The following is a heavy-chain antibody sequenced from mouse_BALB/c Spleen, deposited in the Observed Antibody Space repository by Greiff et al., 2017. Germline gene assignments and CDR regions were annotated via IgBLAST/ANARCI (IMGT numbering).Heavy chain of an antibody. CDR3: ARRYGSSYSWFAY. J-gene: IGHJ3*01. Sequence: QVTLKESGPGILQPSQTLSLTCSFSGFSLSTSGMGVSWIRQPSGKGLEWLAHIYWDDDKRYNPSLKSRLTISKDTSRNQVFLMITSVDTADTATYYCARRYGSSYSWFAYWGQGTLVTVSA. D-gene: IGHD1-1*01. CDR1: GFSLSTSGMG. CDR2: IYWDDDK. V-gene: IGHV8-12*01.